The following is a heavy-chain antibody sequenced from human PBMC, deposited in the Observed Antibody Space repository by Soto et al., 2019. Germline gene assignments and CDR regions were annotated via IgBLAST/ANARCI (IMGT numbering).Heavy chain of an antibody. CDR3: ARGVDAGFDF. V-gene: IGHV1-8*01. Sequence: ASVKVSCKASGYTFISYDINWVRQATGQGPEWMGWMSPKNGNSDLAQKFQGRLTMTRDTSTGTAYMELSSLMSEDTAVYYCARGVDAGFDFWG. D-gene: IGHD2-15*01. CDR2: MSPKNGNS. J-gene: IGHJ4*01. CDR1: GYTFISYD.